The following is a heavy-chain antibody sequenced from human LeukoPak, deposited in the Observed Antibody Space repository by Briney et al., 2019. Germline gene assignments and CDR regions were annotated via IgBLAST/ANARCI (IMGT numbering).Heavy chain of an antibody. CDR1: GGSISSYY. CDR3: ARQKGYSGYDPFDY. J-gene: IGHJ4*02. Sequence: SETLSLTCTVSGGSISSYYWSWIRQPPGKGLEWIGYIYYSGGTNYNPSLKSRVTISVDTSKNQFSLKLSSVTAADTAVYYCARQKGYSGYDPFDYWGQGTLVTVSS. D-gene: IGHD5-12*01. V-gene: IGHV4-59*08. CDR2: IYYSGGT.